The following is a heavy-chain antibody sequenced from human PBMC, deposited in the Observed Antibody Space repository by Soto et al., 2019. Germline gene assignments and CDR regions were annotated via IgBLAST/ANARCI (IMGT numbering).Heavy chain of an antibody. J-gene: IGHJ5*02. D-gene: IGHD6-19*01. Sequence: ASVKVSCKASGYTFTGYYMHWVRQAPGQGLEWMGWINPNSGGTNYAQKFQGWVTMTRDTSISTAYMELSRLRSDDTAVYYCAFSKWKWLVAWFDPCGRGTLVTVSS. CDR3: AFSKWKWLVAWFDP. CDR2: INPNSGGT. CDR1: GYTFTGYY. V-gene: IGHV1-2*04.